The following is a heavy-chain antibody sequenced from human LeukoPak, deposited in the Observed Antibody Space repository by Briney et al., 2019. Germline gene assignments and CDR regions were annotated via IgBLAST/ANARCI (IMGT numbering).Heavy chain of an antibody. CDR1: GFTFSSYG. CDR3: AKESGSYHYYFDY. D-gene: IGHD1-26*01. Sequence: PGGSLRLSCAASGFTFSSYGMHWVRQAPGKGLEWVAVISHDGSNKYYADSVKGRFTISRDNSKNTLYLQMNSLSAEDTAVYYCAKESGSYHYYFDYWGQGTLVTVSS. J-gene: IGHJ4*02. CDR2: ISHDGSNK. V-gene: IGHV3-30*18.